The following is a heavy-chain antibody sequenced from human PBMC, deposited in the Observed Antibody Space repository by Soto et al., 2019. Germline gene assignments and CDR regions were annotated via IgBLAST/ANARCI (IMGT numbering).Heavy chain of an antibody. Sequence: PGGFLRLSCAASGFTFSNGWMSWVRQAPGKGLEWVGRIKSKTDGGTRDYAAPVKGRFTMSRDDSKSTLYLQMNSLKTEDTAVYYCTLMYYDILIGYSYNGMDVWGQGNTVTVSS. CDR1: GFTFSNGW. CDR2: IKSKTDGGTR. CDR3: TLMYYDILIGYSYNGMDV. D-gene: IGHD3-9*01. J-gene: IGHJ6*02. V-gene: IGHV3-15*01.